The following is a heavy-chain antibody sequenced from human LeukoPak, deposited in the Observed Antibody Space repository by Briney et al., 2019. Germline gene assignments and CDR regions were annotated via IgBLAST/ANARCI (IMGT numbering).Heavy chain of an antibody. CDR1: GYTFTSYD. CDR3: ARGPHRKPLGYCSSTSCYHP. CDR2: MNPNSGNT. J-gene: IGHJ5*02. Sequence: ASVKVSCKASGYTFTSYDINWVRQATGQGLEWMGWMNPNSGNTGYAQKFQGRVTMTRNTSISTAYMELSSLRSEDTAVYYRARGPHRKPLGYCSSTSCYHPWGQGTLVTVSS. D-gene: IGHD2-2*01. V-gene: IGHV1-8*01.